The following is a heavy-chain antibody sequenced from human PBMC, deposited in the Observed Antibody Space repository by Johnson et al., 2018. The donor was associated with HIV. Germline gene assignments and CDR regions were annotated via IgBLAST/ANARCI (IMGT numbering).Heavy chain of an antibody. D-gene: IGHD5-18*01. CDR2: ISYDGSNK. V-gene: IGHV3-30-3*01. CDR1: GFTFSSYA. CDR3: ASGLYSYGLGDAFDI. Sequence: QVQLVESGGGLVQPGGSLRLSCAASGFTFSSYAMSWIRQAPGKGLEWVAVISYDGSNKYYADSVKGRFTISRDNSKNTLYLQMNSLRAEDTAVYYCASGLYSYGLGDAFDIWGQGTMVTVSS. J-gene: IGHJ3*02.